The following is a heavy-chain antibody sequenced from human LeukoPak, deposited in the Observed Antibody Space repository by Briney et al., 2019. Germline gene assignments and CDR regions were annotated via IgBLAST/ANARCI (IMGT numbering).Heavy chain of an antibody. D-gene: IGHD3-22*01. CDR1: GFTSSSYA. V-gene: IGHV3-23*01. CDR3: AKVSDYYESSGYYYVAAFDI. CDR2: ISGSGGTT. J-gene: IGHJ3*02. Sequence: GGSLRLSCAASGFTSSSYAMSWVRQAPGKGLGWVSAISGSGGTTYYADSVKGRFTISRDNSKNTLYVQMNSLRAEDTAVYYCAKVSDYYESSGYYYVAAFDIWGQGTMVTVSS.